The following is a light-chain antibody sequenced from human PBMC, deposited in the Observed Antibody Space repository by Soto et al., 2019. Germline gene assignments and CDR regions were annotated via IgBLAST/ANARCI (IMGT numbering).Light chain of an antibody. CDR1: QSVGSN. CDR3: QQYNNWPPDRT. J-gene: IGKJ1*01. V-gene: IGKV3-15*01. Sequence: EIVMTQSPATLSVSPGERATLSCRASQSVGSNLAWYEQKPGQAPRLLIYGASTRATGIPARFSTSGSGTELTLTISGLQSEDFAFYFCQQYNNWPPDRTFGQGTKVEIK. CDR2: GAS.